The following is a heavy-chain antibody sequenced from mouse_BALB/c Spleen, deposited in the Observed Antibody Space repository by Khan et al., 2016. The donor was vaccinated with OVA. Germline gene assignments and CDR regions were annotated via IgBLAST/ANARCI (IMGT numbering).Heavy chain of an antibody. Sequence: VQLKESGPGLVKPSQSLSLTCTVTGYSITSGYAWNWIRQFPGNKLEWMGYISYSGVTSSTPSLQSRISISRDPSKHQFFLQLNSVTTEDTATYFCARGNYYGYYFDYWGQGTTLTVSS. CDR3: ARGNYYGYYFDY. CDR2: ISYSGVT. CDR1: GYSITSGYA. V-gene: IGHV3-2*02. D-gene: IGHD1-1*01. J-gene: IGHJ2*01.